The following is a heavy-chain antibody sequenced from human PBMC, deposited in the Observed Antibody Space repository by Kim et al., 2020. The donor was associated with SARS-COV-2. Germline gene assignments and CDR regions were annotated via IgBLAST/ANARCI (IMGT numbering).Heavy chain of an antibody. CDR2: ISAYNGNT. Sequence: ASVKVSCKASGYTFTSYGISWVRQAPGQGLEWMGWISAYNGNTNYAQKLQGRVTITTDTSTSTAYMELRSLRSDDTAVYYCARGNPAKRTYSGYDFAYYYYGMDVWGQGTTVTVSS. J-gene: IGHJ6*02. V-gene: IGHV1-18*01. D-gene: IGHD5-12*01. CDR3: ARGNPAKRTYSGYDFAYYYYGMDV. CDR1: GYTFTSYG.